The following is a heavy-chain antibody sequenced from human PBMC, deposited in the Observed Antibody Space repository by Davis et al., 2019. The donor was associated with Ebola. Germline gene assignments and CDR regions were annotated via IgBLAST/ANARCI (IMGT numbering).Heavy chain of an antibody. CDR1: GGSISSYY. J-gene: IGHJ4*02. Sequence: PSETLSLTCTVSGGSISSYYWSWIRQPPGKGLEWIGYIYYSGSTNYNPSLKSRVTISVDTSKNQFSLKLSSVTAADTAVYYCARRRYCGGDCYTHDYWGQGTLVTVSS. V-gene: IGHV4-59*01. D-gene: IGHD2-21*01. CDR3: ARRRYCGGDCYTHDY. CDR2: IYYSGST.